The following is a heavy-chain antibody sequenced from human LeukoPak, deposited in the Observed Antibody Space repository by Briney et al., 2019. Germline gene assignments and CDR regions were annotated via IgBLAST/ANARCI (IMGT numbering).Heavy chain of an antibody. CDR1: GFTFSSYS. CDR3: ARHRAGSYSAIDY. J-gene: IGHJ4*02. Sequence: GGSLRLSCAACGFTFSSYSMNWVRQAPGKGLEWVSFISSSSSTIYYADSVKGRFTISRDNAKNSLYLQMNSLRAEDTAVYYCARHRAGSYSAIDYWGQGTLVTVSS. CDR2: ISSSSSTI. V-gene: IGHV3-48*04. D-gene: IGHD1-26*01.